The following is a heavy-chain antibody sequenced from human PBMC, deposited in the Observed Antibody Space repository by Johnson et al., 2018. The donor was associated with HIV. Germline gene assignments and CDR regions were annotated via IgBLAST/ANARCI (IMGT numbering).Heavy chain of an antibody. Sequence: VQLVESGGGLVKPGGSLRLSCAASGFTFTNAWMSWVRQAPGKGLEWVGRIKSKTDGGTTDYAAPVKGRFTISRDNSKNTLYLQMNSLRAEDTAVYYCARRDSGSLSFDIWGQGTMVIVSS. CDR2: IKSKTDGGTT. J-gene: IGHJ3*02. D-gene: IGHD1-26*01. CDR1: GFTFTNAW. CDR3: ARRDSGSLSFDI. V-gene: IGHV3-15*01.